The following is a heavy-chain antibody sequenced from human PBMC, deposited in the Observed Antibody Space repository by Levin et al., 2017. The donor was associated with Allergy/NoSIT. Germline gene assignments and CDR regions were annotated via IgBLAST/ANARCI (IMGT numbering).Heavy chain of an antibody. CDR3: ARRDSDGSSSFDY. CDR2: IFPSDSDT. V-gene: IGHV5-51*01. Sequence: PGESLKISCQASGYSFTSYWFGWVRQRPGKGLEWMGLIFPSDSDTRVSPSFQGQIIMSVDKSINTAYLQWSSLKASDSGMYYCARRDSDGSSSFDYWGQGTLVTVSS. D-gene: IGHD2-2*01. CDR1: GYSFTSYW. J-gene: IGHJ4*02.